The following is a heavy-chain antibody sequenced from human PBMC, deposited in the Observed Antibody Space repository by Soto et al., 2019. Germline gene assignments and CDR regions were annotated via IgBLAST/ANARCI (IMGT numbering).Heavy chain of an antibody. V-gene: IGHV3-30*03. CDR3: ASPYCSGDCCYLTEYFQH. J-gene: IGHJ1*01. CDR1: GFSFSYYA. D-gene: IGHD2-15*01. CDR2: IAYDASKK. Sequence: QVQLVESGGGVVQPGRSLRLSCAASGFSFSYYAMHWVRQAPGKGLEWVAVIAYDASKKYYADSVKGRFTISRDNSKNTMYLQMNSLRDEDTAVFYCASPYCSGDCCYLTEYFQHWGQGTLVTVSS.